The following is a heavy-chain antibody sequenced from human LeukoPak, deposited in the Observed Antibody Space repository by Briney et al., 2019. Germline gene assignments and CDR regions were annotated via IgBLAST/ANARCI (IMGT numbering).Heavy chain of an antibody. CDR2: IRYDGSNK. D-gene: IGHD3-10*01. Sequence: PGGSLRLSCAASGFTFSSYGMHWVRQAPGKGLEWVAFIRYDGSNKYYADSVKGRFTISRDNSKNTLYLQMNSLRAEDTAVYYCAKDPAPPYYYGSGSPYYYYMDVWGKGTTVTISS. V-gene: IGHV3-30*02. CDR1: GFTFSSYG. CDR3: AKDPAPPYYYGSGSPYYYYMDV. J-gene: IGHJ6*03.